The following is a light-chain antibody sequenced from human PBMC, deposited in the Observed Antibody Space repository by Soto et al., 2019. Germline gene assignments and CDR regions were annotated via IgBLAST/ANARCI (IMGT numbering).Light chain of an antibody. Sequence: ALTQPASVSGSPGQSITITCTGTRSDIGAYNFVSWYQQHPGEVPKLMLYDVSIRPSGVSNRFSGSKSGNTASLTISGLQAEDEADYYCTSWTTSTTMIFGGGTKVTVL. J-gene: IGLJ2*01. CDR1: RSDIGAYNF. CDR2: DVS. V-gene: IGLV2-14*03. CDR3: TSWTTSTTMI.